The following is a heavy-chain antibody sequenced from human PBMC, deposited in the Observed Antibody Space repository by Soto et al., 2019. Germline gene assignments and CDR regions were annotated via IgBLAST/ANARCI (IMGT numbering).Heavy chain of an antibody. CDR2: IYYTGST. Sequence: SEPLCLTYMVSGASIXXGXXHWSWLRQAPGKGLEWIGHIYYTGSTFYSPSLKSRLTISLDTSKNQFSLDLRSVTAADTAMYYCARIETASIKWGRGTLVTVSS. CDR1: GASIXXGXXH. CDR3: ARIETASIK. V-gene: IGHV4-31*03. J-gene: IGHJ4*02.